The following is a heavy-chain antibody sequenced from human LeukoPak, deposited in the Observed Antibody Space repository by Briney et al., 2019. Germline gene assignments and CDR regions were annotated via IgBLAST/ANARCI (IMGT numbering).Heavy chain of an antibody. V-gene: IGHV3-30-3*01. J-gene: IGHJ4*02. CDR3: VRGSNYGWRLYYFDY. Sequence: GRSLRLSCAASGFTFSSYAMHWVRQAPGKGLEWVAVISYDGSNKYYADSVKGRFTISRDNSKNTLYLQMNSLRAEDTAVYYCVRGSNYGWRLYYFDYWGQGTLVTVSS. CDR2: ISYDGSNK. D-gene: IGHD4-11*01. CDR1: GFTFSSYA.